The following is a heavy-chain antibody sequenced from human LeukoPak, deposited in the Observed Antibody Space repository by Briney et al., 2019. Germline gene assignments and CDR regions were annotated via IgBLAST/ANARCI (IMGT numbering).Heavy chain of an antibody. CDR2: ISGSGGST. Sequence: GGSLRLSCAASGFTFSSYAMSWVRQAPGKGLEWVSAISGSGGSTYYADSVKGRFTISRDNSKNTLYLQMNSLRAEDTAVYYCAKTGRGCSYGYVYYFDYWGQGTLVTVSS. D-gene: IGHD5-18*01. CDR3: AKTGRGCSYGYVYYFDY. CDR1: GFTFSSYA. V-gene: IGHV3-23*01. J-gene: IGHJ4*02.